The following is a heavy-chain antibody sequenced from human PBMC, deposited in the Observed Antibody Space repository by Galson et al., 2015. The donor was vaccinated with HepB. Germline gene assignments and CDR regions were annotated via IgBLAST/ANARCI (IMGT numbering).Heavy chain of an antibody. CDR2: AYHSGGT. J-gene: IGHJ4*02. Sequence: SLRLSCAASGFTFSSYWMHWVRQPPGEGLEWIGEAYHSGGTNYRPSLKSRVTISVDKSKNQFSLKLTSVTAADTAVYYCARAKEGRGYFDYWGQGTLVTVSS. D-gene: IGHD3-10*01. CDR3: ARAKEGRGYFDY. CDR1: GFTFSSYW. V-gene: IGHV4-4*02.